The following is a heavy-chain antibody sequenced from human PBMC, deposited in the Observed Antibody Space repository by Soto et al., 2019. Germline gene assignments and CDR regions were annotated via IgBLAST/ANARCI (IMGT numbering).Heavy chain of an antibody. V-gene: IGHV3-21*01. CDR1: GFTFSSYS. CDR2: ISSSSSYI. CDR3: ARQTSGYYSFDAFDI. J-gene: IGHJ3*02. D-gene: IGHD3-22*01. Sequence: GGSLRLSCAASGFTFSSYSMNWVRQAPGKGLEWVSSISSSSSYIYYADSVKVRFTISRDNAKNSLYRQMNSLRAEDTAVYYCARQTSGYYSFDAFDIWGQGTMVTVSS.